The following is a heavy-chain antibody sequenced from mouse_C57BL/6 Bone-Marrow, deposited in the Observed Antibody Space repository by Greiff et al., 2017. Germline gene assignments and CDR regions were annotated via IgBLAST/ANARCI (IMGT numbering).Heavy chain of an antibody. CDR1: GYTFTDYY. Sequence: VQLQQSGPELVKPGASVKISCKASGYTFTDYYMNWVKQSHGKSLEWIGDINPNNGGTSYNQKFKGKATLTVDKSSSTAYMELRSLTSEDSAVYYCARKENWDYWGQGTTLTVSS. D-gene: IGHD4-1*01. J-gene: IGHJ2*01. V-gene: IGHV1-26*01. CDR3: ARKENWDY. CDR2: INPNNGGT.